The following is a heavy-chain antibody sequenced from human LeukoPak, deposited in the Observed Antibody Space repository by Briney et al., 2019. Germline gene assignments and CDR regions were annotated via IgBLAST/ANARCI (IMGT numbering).Heavy chain of an antibody. CDR3: ARDHYDGVGGFDY. V-gene: IGHV3-72*01. Sequence: PGGSLSLSCAASGFTFSDHYMDWVRQAPGKGLEWVGRISNKANSYTTQYAASGKGRVTISRDESKNSLYLQMNSLRAEDTAVYYCARDHYDGVGGFDYWGQGTLVTVSS. CDR1: GFTFSDHY. CDR2: ISNKANSYTT. D-gene: IGHD3-22*01. J-gene: IGHJ4*02.